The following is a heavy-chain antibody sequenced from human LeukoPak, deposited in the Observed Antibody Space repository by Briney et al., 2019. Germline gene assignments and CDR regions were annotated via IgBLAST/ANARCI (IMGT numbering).Heavy chain of an antibody. CDR1: ALTLSIYS. D-gene: IGHD2-2*01. CDR2: MSSGYSYI. V-gene: IGHV3-21*01. Sequence: GRSLRLSWAASALTLSIYSMNSASQAARDGLEWDASMSSGYSYIYYADSLKGRFTISRDNAKTSLYLQMNSLRAEDTAVYYCARIQLNSYYYYMDVWGKGTTVTVSS. CDR3: ARIQLNSYYYYMDV. J-gene: IGHJ6*03.